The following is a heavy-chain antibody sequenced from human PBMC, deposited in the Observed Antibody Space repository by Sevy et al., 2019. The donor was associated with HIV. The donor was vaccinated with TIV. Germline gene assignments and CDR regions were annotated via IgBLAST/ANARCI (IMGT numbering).Heavy chain of an antibody. CDR1: GYTFTSYG. CDR2: ISAYNGNT. CDR3: ARGGTGGPVYYYYGMDV. V-gene: IGHV1-18*01. J-gene: IGHJ6*02. Sequence: ASVKVSCKASGYTFTSYGISWVRQAPGQGLEWMGWISAYNGNTNYAQKLQGRVTMTTDTSTSTAYMELRSLRSDDTAVYYCARGGTGGPVYYYYGMDVWGQGTTVTVSS. D-gene: IGHD1-1*01.